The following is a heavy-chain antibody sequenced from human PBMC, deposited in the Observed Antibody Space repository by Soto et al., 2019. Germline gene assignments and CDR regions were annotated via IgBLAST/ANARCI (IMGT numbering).Heavy chain of an antibody. CDR1: GGTFSSYA. J-gene: IGHJ4*02. CDR3: ARDFSFLVVAPGY. Sequence: SVKVSCKASGGTFSSYAISWVRQAPGQGLEWMGGIIPIFGTANYAQKFQGRVTMTADTSTSTAYMELRSLRSEDTAVYYCARDFSFLVVAPGYWGQGTLVPVSS. CDR2: IIPIFGTA. V-gene: IGHV1-69*06. D-gene: IGHD3-22*01.